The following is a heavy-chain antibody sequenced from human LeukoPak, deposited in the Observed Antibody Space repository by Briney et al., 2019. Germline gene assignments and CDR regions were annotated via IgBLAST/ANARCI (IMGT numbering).Heavy chain of an antibody. D-gene: IGHD3-22*01. V-gene: IGHV4-34*01. J-gene: IGHJ4*02. CDR3: ARDLYRIVVVPHYFDY. CDR2: INHSGST. Sequence: SETLSLTCAVYGGSFSGYYWSWIRQPPGKGLEWIGEINHSGSTNYNPSLKSRVTISVDTSKNQFSLKLSSVTAADTAVYYCARDLYRIVVVPHYFDYWGQGTLVTVSS. CDR1: GGSFSGYY.